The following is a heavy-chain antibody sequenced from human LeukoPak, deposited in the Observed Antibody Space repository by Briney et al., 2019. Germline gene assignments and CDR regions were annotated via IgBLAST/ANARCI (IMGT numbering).Heavy chain of an antibody. CDR2: IIPILGIA. CDR3: ARDLQRYFDWPPDAFDI. D-gene: IGHD3-9*01. J-gene: IGHJ3*02. V-gene: IGHV1-69*04. CDR1: GYTFTGYY. Sequence: SVKVSCKASGYTFTGYYMHWVRQAPGQGLEWMGRIIPILGIANYAQKFQGRVTITADKSTSTAYMELSSLRSEDTAVYYCARDLQRYFDWPPDAFDIWGQGTMVTVSS.